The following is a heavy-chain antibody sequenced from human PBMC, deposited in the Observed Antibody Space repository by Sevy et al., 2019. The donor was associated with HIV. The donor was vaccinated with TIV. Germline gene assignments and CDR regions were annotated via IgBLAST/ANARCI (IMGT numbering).Heavy chain of an antibody. Sequence: GGSLRLSCATSEFTFNSHGMHWVRQAPGKGLEWVSFIQYDGGNKNYADSVKDRFTISRDNSKNTLYLQLSSLRTEDTALYYCVKDPLISLGADLFDYWGQGTLVTVSS. D-gene: IGHD7-27*01. CDR3: VKDPLISLGADLFDY. J-gene: IGHJ4*02. CDR1: EFTFNSHG. CDR2: IQYDGGNK. V-gene: IGHV3-30*02.